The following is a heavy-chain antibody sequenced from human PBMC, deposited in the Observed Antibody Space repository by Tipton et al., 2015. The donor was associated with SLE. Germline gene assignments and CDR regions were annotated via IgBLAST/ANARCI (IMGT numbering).Heavy chain of an antibody. CDR3: ARVDTPMDFDY. J-gene: IGHJ4*02. D-gene: IGHD5-18*01. CDR2: IYYSGST. V-gene: IGHV4-30-4*01. Sequence: TLSLTCTVSGGSISSGDYYWSWIRQPPGKGLEWIGYIYYSGSTYYNPSLKSRVTISVDTSKNQFSLKLSSVTAADTAVYYCARVDTPMDFDYWGQGTLVTVSS. CDR1: GGSISSGDYY.